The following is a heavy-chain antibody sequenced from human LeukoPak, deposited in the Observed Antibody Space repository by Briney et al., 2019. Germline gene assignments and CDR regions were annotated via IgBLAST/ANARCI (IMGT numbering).Heavy chain of an antibody. CDR3: ASDPFSQSGYGAFDP. CDR2: IYYSGST. J-gene: IGHJ5*02. CDR1: GGSISSGDSY. Sequence: PPQTLSLTCAVSGGSISSGDSYWRWIRHPPGKGLEWIAYIYYSGSTNYNPSLKSRVTISVDSSKNQFSMKLSSVTAADTAVYYCASDPFSQSGYGAFDPGGQGTLVTVSA. V-gene: IGHV4-30-4*01. D-gene: IGHD5-12*01.